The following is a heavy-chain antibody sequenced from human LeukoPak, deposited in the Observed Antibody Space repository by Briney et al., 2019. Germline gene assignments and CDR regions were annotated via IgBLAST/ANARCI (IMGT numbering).Heavy chain of an antibody. CDR3: ARLGTTVYHERGRSNWFDP. Sequence: SETLSLTCTVSGGSISSYYWSWIRQPAGKGLEWIGRIYTSGSTNYNPSLKSRVTMSVDTTNNQFSLKLSSVTAADTAVYYCARLGTTVYHERGRSNWFDPWGQGTLVTVSS. J-gene: IGHJ5*02. CDR1: GGSISSYY. CDR2: IYTSGST. D-gene: IGHD3-16*01. V-gene: IGHV4-4*07.